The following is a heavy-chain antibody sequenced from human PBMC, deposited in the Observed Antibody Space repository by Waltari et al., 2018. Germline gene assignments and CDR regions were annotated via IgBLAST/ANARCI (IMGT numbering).Heavy chain of an antibody. CDR2: INTNTGHP. V-gene: IGHV7-4-1*02. D-gene: IGHD6-13*01. CDR3: ATVLGAAPATRVT. Sequence: QVQLVQSGAEVKKPGSSVKVSCKASGGTFSSYAISWVRQAPGQGLEWMGWINTNTGHPSYAQGFTRRFVLSFDTSVNTAFLQINSLKADDTAMYYCATVLGAAPATRVTWGQGTLVTVSS. J-gene: IGHJ4*02. CDR1: GGTFSSYA.